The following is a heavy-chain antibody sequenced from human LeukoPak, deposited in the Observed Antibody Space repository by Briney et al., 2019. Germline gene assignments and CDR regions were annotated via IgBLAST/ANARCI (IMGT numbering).Heavy chain of an antibody. CDR2: IIPIFGTA. V-gene: IGHV1-69*06. D-gene: IGHD5-18*01. CDR1: GGTFSSYA. J-gene: IGHJ6*03. Sequence: SVKVSCKASGGTFSSYAISWVRQAPGQGLEWMGGIIPIFGTANYAQKFQGRVTITADKSTSTAYMELSSLRSEDTAVYYCARSTHSYGWSPYYYYMDVWGKGTTVTVSS. CDR3: ARSTHSYGWSPYYYYMDV.